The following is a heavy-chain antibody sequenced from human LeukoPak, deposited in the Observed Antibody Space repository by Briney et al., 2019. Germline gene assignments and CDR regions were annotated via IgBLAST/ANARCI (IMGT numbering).Heavy chain of an antibody. J-gene: IGHJ4*02. CDR1: GFTFSSYW. V-gene: IGHV3-7*01. Sequence: GGTLRLSCAASGFTFSSYWMSWVPQAPGKGLEWVANIKQDGSEKYYVDSVKGRFTISRDNAKNSLYLQMNSLRAEDTAVYYCARDITMVRGDLDYWGQGTLVTVSS. D-gene: IGHD3-10*01. CDR2: IKQDGSEK. CDR3: ARDITMVRGDLDY.